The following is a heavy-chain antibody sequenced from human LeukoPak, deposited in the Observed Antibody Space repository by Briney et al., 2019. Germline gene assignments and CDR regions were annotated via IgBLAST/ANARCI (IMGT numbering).Heavy chain of an antibody. V-gene: IGHV4-38-2*02. CDR2: IYHSGST. J-gene: IGHJ5*02. CDR3: ARDSFGDEYGIAPP. D-gene: IGHD6-13*01. Sequence: SETLSLTCTVSGYSISSGYYWGWIRQPPGKGLEWIGSIYHSGSTYYNPSLKGRVTISVDTSKNQFSLKLSSVTAADTAVYYCARDSFGDEYGIAPPWGQGTLVTVSS. CDR1: GYSISSGYY.